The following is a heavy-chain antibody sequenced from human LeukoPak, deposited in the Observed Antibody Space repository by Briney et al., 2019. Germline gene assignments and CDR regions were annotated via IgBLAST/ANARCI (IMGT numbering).Heavy chain of an antibody. CDR1: GFTFSDYY. D-gene: IGHD5-18*01. J-gene: IGHJ4*02. CDR2: ISSSGSTI. CDR3: AGRPTGYSSGYIH. Sequence: GGSLRLSCAASGFTFSDYYMSWIRQAPGKGLEWVSYISSSGSTIYYADSVKGRFTISRDNAKNSLYLQMNNLRVEDTAVYYCAGRPTGYSSGYIHWGQGTLVTVSS. V-gene: IGHV3-11*01.